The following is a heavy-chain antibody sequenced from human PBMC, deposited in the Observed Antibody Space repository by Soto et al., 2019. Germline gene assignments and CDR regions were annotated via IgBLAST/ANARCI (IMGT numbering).Heavy chain of an antibody. D-gene: IGHD3-22*01. V-gene: IGHV3-33*01. Sequence: LVESGGGVVQPGRSLRLSCAASGFTFSSYGMHWVRQAPGKGLEWVAVIWYDGSNKNYADSVKGRFTISRDNSKNTLYLQMNSLRAEDTAVYYCARDSLLYDSSGYSDYWGQGTLVTVSS. CDR2: IWYDGSNK. CDR1: GFTFSSYG. J-gene: IGHJ4*02. CDR3: ARDSLLYDSSGYSDY.